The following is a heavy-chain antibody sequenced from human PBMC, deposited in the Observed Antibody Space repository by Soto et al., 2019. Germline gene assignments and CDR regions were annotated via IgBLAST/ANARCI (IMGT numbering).Heavy chain of an antibody. CDR2: IYYSGST. V-gene: IGHV4-59*08. CDR3: ARTPLRLYSSSWYYFDY. J-gene: IGHJ4*02. CDR1: GGSISSYY. D-gene: IGHD6-13*01. Sequence: SETLSLTCTVSGGSISSYYWSWIRQPPGKGLEWIGYIYYSGSTNYNPSLKSRVTISVDTSKNQFSLKLSSVTAADTAVYYCARTPLRLYSSSWYYFDYWGQGTLVTVSS.